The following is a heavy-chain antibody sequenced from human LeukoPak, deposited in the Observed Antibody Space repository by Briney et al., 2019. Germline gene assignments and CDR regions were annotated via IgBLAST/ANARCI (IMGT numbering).Heavy chain of an antibody. CDR3: ARGNVLWFGDANHMDV. V-gene: IGHV4-59*11. CDR1: GGSISSHY. J-gene: IGHJ6*03. CDR2: IYYSGST. D-gene: IGHD3-10*01. Sequence: SETLSLTGTVSGGSISSHYWSWIRQPPGKGLEWIGYIYYSGSTNYNPSLKSRVTISVDTSKNQFSLKLSSVTAADTAVYYCARGNVLWFGDANHMDVWGKGTTVTVSS.